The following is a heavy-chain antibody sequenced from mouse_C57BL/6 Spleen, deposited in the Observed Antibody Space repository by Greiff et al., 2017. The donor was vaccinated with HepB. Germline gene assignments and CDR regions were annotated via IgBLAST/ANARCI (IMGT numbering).Heavy chain of an antibody. CDR3: ARHGDSYAMDY. CDR1: GFTFSSYG. J-gene: IGHJ4*01. V-gene: IGHV5-6*01. CDR2: ISSGGSYT. Sequence: EVQWVESGGDLVKPGGSLKLSCAASGFTFSSYGMSWVRQTPDKRLEWVATISSGGSYTYYPDSVKGRFTISRDNAKNTLYLQMSSLKSEDTAMYYCARHGDSYAMDYWGQGTSVTVSS.